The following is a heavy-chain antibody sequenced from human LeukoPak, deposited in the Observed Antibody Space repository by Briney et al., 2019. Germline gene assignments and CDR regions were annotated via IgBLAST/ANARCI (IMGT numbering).Heavy chain of an antibody. Sequence: GESLRLSCAASGFTFSSYAMSWVRQAPGKGLEWVSAISGSGGSTYYADSVKGRFTISRDNSKNTLYLQMNSLRAEDTAVYYCAKDERYCSGGSCYSTYFQHWGQGTLVTVSS. D-gene: IGHD2-15*01. V-gene: IGHV3-23*01. CDR1: GFTFSSYA. CDR2: ISGSGGST. J-gene: IGHJ1*01. CDR3: AKDERYCSGGSCYSTYFQH.